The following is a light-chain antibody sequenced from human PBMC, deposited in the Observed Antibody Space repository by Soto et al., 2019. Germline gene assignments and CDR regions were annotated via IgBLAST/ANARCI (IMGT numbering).Light chain of an antibody. CDR3: QYYGSSPWT. Sequence: EIVLTQSPGTLSLSPGERGTLSCRASQSVSSNYLAWYQQKPGQAPRLLIYSAFSRATGLPDRFSGSGSGTDFTLTISRREPEDFAVYYCQYYGSSPWTFGQGTKVEIK. J-gene: IGKJ1*01. CDR2: SAF. CDR1: QSVSSNY. V-gene: IGKV3-20*01.